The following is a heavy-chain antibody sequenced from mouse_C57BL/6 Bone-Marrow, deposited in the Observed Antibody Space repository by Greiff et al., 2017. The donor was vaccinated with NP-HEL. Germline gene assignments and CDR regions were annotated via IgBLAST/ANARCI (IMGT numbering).Heavy chain of an antibody. V-gene: IGHV5-9-1*02. CDR2: ISSGGDYI. CDR3: TRDGSSFYAMDY. CDR1: GFTFSSYA. Sequence: EVQVVESGEGLVKPGGSLKLSCAASGFTFSSYAMSWVRQTPEKRLEWVAYISSGGDYIYYADTVKGRFTISRDNARNTLYLQMSSLKSEDTAMYYCTRDGSSFYAMDYWGQGTSVTVSS. J-gene: IGHJ4*01. D-gene: IGHD1-1*01.